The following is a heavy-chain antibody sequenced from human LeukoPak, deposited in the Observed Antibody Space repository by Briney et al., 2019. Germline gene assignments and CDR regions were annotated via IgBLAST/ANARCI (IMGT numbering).Heavy chain of an antibody. D-gene: IGHD5-12*01. Sequence: NPGGSLRLSCAASGFSFSNYGMNWVRQAPGKGLEWVSYITSSSAFIYYADSVKGRFTISRDNTKNSLFLQMNSLTVQDTGLYYCARGLSNRGYSGLYWGQGILVTVSS. CDR3: ARGLSNRGYSGLY. V-gene: IGHV3-21*01. CDR2: ITSSSAFI. CDR1: GFSFSNYG. J-gene: IGHJ4*02.